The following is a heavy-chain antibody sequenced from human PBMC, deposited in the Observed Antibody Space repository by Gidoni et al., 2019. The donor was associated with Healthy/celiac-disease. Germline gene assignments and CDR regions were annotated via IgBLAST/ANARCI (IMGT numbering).Heavy chain of an antibody. CDR1: GGSISSSSYY. CDR3: ERHEGPGEDDYGDYLDY. Sequence: QLQLQESGPGLVKPSETLSLTCTVSGGSISSSSYYWGWIRQPPGKGLEWIGSIYYSGSTYYNPSLKSRVTISVDTSKNQFSLKLSSVTAADTAVYYCERHEGPGEDDYGDYLDYWGQGTLVTVSS. J-gene: IGHJ4*02. CDR2: IYYSGST. V-gene: IGHV4-39*01. D-gene: IGHD4-17*01.